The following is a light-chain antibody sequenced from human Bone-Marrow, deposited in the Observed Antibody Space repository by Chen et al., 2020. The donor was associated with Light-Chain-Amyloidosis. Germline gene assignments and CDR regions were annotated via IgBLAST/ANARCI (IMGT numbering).Light chain of an antibody. V-gene: IGLV3-21*02. CDR1: DIGSKS. CDR3: HVWDDNSDHRV. J-gene: IGLJ2*01. Sequence: SYVLTHAPSVPAASGQTATLFCGGNDIGSKSLHWYQPRPGQAPVLIVYDDTDRPSGVPARFSGSNSGSTATLTISRVEAGDEADYYCHVWDDNSDHRVFGGGTKLTVL. CDR2: DDT.